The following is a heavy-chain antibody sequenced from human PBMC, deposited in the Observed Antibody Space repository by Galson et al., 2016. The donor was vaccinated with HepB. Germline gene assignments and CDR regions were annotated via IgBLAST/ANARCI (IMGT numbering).Heavy chain of an antibody. CDR2: ISYSGDSA. Sequence: LRLSCAASGFIFRSYVMTWIRQPPGRGLEWVSSISYSGDSAYYVDSVKGRFTISRDNSKNTLYLQMNSLRAEDTAIYYCAKEEADIGDAFDICGQGTMVTVSS. J-gene: IGHJ3*02. V-gene: IGHV3-23*01. CDR3: AKEEADIGDAFDI. D-gene: IGHD5-12*01. CDR1: GFIFRSYV.